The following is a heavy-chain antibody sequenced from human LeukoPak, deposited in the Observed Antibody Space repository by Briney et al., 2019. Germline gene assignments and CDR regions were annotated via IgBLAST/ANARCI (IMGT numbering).Heavy chain of an antibody. V-gene: IGHV4-39*06. Sequence: SETLSLTCTVSGGSISSSSYYWGWIRQPPGKGLEWIGSIYYSGSTYYNPSLKSRVTISVDTSKNQFTLKLSSVTAADTAVYYCARDPGGEDYYYYMDVWGKGTTVTVSS. CDR2: IYYSGST. D-gene: IGHD2-21*01. CDR1: GGSISSSSYY. J-gene: IGHJ6*03. CDR3: ARDPGGEDYYYYMDV.